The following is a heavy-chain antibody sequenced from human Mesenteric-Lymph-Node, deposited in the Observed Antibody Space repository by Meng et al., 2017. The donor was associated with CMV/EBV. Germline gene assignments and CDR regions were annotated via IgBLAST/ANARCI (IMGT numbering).Heavy chain of an antibody. CDR1: GFKFGDYV. D-gene: IGHD3-3*01. CDR2: ISGNGNRT. CDR3: AKIDFWSGLDGLDV. J-gene: IGHJ6*02. Sequence: GRSLRLSCAASGFKFGDYVMSWVRQAPGKGLEWLSGISGNGNRTYFAASVKGRFSISRDNSKNTLYLQMNSLRAEDTAVYYCAKIDFWSGLDGLDVWGQGTTVTVSS. V-gene: IGHV3-23*01.